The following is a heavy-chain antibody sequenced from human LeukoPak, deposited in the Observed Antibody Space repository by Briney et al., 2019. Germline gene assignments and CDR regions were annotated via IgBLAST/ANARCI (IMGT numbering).Heavy chain of an antibody. CDR2: TYYRSKWYN. CDR1: GDSVSSNSAA. CDR3: ARLAPYGGNSYFDY. V-gene: IGHV6-1*01. Sequence: SQTLSLTCAISGDSVSSNSAAWNWIRQSPSRGLEWLGRTYYRSKWYNDYAVSEKSRITINPDTSKNQFSLQLKSVTPEDTAVYYCARLAPYGGNSYFDYWGQGTLVTVSS. J-gene: IGHJ4*02. D-gene: IGHD4-23*01.